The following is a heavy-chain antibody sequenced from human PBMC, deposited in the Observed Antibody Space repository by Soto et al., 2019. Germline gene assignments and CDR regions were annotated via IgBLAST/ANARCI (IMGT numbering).Heavy chain of an antibody. CDR3: VKALRYIDWLPDFVY. D-gene: IGHD3-9*01. V-gene: IGHV3-64D*06. CDR2: ISSNGGST. Sequence: GVSLRLSCSASGFTFSSYAMHWVRQAPGKGLEYVSAISSNGGSTYYADSVKGGSTISRDNSKSTLYLQMSCLRAEDTAVYYCVKALRYIDWLPDFVYGGQGTLVTVSS. CDR1: GFTFSSYA. J-gene: IGHJ4*02.